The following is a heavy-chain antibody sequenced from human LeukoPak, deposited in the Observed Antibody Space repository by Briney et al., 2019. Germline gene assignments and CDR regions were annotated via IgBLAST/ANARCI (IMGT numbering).Heavy chain of an antibody. CDR3: ARDRSYDFWSGYDYYYYGMDV. CDR1: GYTFTGYY. CDR2: INPNSGGT. Sequence: ASVKVSCKASGYTFTGYYMHWVRQAPGQGLEWMGWINPNSGGTNYAQKFQGRVTMTRDTSISTAYMELSRLRSDDTAVYYCARDRSYDFWSGYDYYYYGMDVWGQGTTVTVSS. V-gene: IGHV1-2*02. D-gene: IGHD3-3*01. J-gene: IGHJ6*02.